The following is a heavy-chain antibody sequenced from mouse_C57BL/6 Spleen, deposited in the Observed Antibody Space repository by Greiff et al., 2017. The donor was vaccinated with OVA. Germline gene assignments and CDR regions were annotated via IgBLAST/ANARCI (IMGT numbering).Heavy chain of an antibody. Sequence: QVQLQQPGAELVKPGASVKLSCKASGYTFTSYWMQWVKQRPGQGLEWIGEIDPSDSYTNYNQKFKGKATLTVDTSSSTAYMQLSSLTSEDSAVYYCARGDPPIPMDDWGQGTSVTVSS. CDR3: ARGDPPIPMDD. J-gene: IGHJ4*01. V-gene: IGHV1-50*01. D-gene: IGHD3-3*01. CDR2: IDPSDSYT. CDR1: GYTFTSYW.